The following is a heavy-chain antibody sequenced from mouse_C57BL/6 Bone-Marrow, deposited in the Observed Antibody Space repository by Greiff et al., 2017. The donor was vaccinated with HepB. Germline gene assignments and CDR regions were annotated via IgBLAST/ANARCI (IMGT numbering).Heavy chain of an antibody. D-gene: IGHD2-14*01. Sequence: VQLVESGAELARPGASVKLSCKASGYTFTSYGISWVKQRTGQGLEWIGEIYPRSGNTYYNEKFKGKATRTADKSSSTAYMELRSLTSEDSAVYLCARGYSGPWFAYWGQGTLVTVSA. J-gene: IGHJ3*01. V-gene: IGHV1-81*01. CDR2: IYPRSGNT. CDR3: ARGYSGPWFAY. CDR1: GYTFTSYG.